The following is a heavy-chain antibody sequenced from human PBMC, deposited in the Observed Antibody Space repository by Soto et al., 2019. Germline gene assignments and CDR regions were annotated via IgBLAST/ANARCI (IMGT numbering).Heavy chain of an antibody. CDR1: GASISYGGFS. V-gene: IGHV4-30-2*06. J-gene: IGHJ4*02. CDR2: ISHLENT. CDR3: ARGGGYDSFDY. D-gene: IGHD5-12*01. Sequence: SETLSLTCTVSGASISYGGFSWSWIRQSPGKGLEWIGYISHLENTYLHPSFKSRLTMSIDRTRNQFSLKLSSVTAADMAVYYCARGGGYDSFDYWGQGALVTVS.